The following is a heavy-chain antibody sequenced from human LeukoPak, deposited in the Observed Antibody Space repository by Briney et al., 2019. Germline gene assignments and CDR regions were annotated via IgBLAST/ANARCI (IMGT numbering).Heavy chain of an antibody. J-gene: IGHJ6*03. CDR2: IYSGGST. CDR1: GFTFSSYA. CDR3: ARGGRAYGSGSYYGDYYMDV. V-gene: IGHV3-53*01. Sequence: GGSLRLSCAASGFTFSSYAMSWVRQAPGKGLEWVSVIYSGGSTYYADSVKGRFTISRDNSKNTLYLQMNSLRAEDTAVYYCARGGRAYGSGSYYGDYYMDVWGKGTTVTISS. D-gene: IGHD3-10*01.